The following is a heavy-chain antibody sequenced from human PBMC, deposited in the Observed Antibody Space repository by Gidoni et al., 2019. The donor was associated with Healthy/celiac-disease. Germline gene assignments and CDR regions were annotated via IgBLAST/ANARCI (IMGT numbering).Heavy chain of an antibody. Sequence: QVQLVQSGAEVKKPGASVKVSCKASGYTFTGYYMHWVRQAPGQGLEWMGWINPNSGGTNYAQKFQGRVTMTRDTSISTAYMELSRLRSDDTAVYYCARDRSTSSYYYYGMDVWGQGTTVTVSS. CDR2: INPNSGGT. CDR1: GYTFTGYY. V-gene: IGHV1-2*02. D-gene: IGHD2-2*01. J-gene: IGHJ6*02. CDR3: ARDRSTSSYYYYGMDV.